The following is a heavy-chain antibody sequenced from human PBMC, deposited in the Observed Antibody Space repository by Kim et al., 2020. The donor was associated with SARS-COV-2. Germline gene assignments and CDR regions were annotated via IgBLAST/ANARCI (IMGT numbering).Heavy chain of an antibody. CDR1: GYTFTGYY. J-gene: IGHJ6*02. CDR2: INPNSGGT. Sequence: ASVKVSCKASGYTFTGYYMHWVRQAPGQGLEWMGWINPNSGGTNYAQKFQGRVTMTRDTSISTAYMELSRLRSDDTAVYYCARESPIVVVPAAICYYGMDVWGQGTTVTVSS. V-gene: IGHV1-2*02. D-gene: IGHD2-2*01. CDR3: ARESPIVVVPAAICYYGMDV.